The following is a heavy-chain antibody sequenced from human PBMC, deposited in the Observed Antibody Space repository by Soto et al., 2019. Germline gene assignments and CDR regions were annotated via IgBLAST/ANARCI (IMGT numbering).Heavy chain of an antibody. CDR2: INPSGGST. CDR1: GYTFTSYY. Sequence: ASVKVSCKASGYTFTSYYMHWVRQAPGQGLEWMGIINPSGGSTSYAQKFQGRVTMTRDTSTSTVYMELSSLRSEDTAVYYCASGVFGLVSPVIGGYWGQGTLVTVSS. V-gene: IGHV1-46*01. CDR3: ASGVFGLVSPVIGGY. J-gene: IGHJ4*02. D-gene: IGHD3-3*01.